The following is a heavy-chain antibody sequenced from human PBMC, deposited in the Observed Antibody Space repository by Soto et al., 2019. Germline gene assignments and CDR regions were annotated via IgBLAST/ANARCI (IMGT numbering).Heavy chain of an antibody. J-gene: IGHJ4*02. D-gene: IGHD3-22*01. V-gene: IGHV3-49*04. CDR3: TGAPYYYDSSGSSFDY. CDR2: IRSKAYGGTT. Sequence: PGGSLRLSCTASGFAFGDYAMSWVRQAPGKGLEWVGFIRSKAYGGTTEYAASVKGRFIMSRDDSKSIAYLQMNSLKTEDTAVYYCTGAPYYYDSSGSSFDYWGQGTLVTVSS. CDR1: GFAFGDYA.